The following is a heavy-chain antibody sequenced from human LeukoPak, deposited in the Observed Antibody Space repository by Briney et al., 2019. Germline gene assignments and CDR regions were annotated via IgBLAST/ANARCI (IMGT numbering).Heavy chain of an antibody. Sequence: GASVKVSCKASGYTFTGYYMHWVRQAPGQGLEWMGWINPNSGGTNYAQKFQGRVTMTRDTSISTAYMELSRLRSDDTAVYYCARVRITIFGVVDACNAFDIWGQGTMVTVSS. CDR1: GYTFTGYY. D-gene: IGHD3-3*01. CDR3: ARVRITIFGVVDACNAFDI. CDR2: INPNSGGT. J-gene: IGHJ3*02. V-gene: IGHV1-2*02.